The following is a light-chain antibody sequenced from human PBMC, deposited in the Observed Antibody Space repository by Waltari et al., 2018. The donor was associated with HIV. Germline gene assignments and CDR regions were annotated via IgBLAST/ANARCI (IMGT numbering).Light chain of an antibody. CDR1: SPHIGAGYD. J-gene: IGLJ2*01. Sequence: QSELTQPPSGSAAPGQRVTISCTGSSPHIGAGYDATWYQQVPGRAPKVVIYGNSNRPSGVPDRFSGSKSGSSASLVITGLQSEDEADYYCQSYDSNLSGLFGGGTKVTVL. V-gene: IGLV1-40*01. CDR2: GNS. CDR3: QSYDSNLSGL.